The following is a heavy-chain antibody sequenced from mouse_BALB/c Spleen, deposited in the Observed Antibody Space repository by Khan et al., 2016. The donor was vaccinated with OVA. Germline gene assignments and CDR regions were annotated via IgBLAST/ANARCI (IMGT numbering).Heavy chain of an antibody. CDR3: TRVGYNGTMDY. Sequence: QIQLVQSGPELKKPGETVKISCKASGYTFTNYGMNWVKQAPGKGLKWMGWINTYTGEPTYGDDFKGRFAFSLVTSASTAYLQINNLKNEDTATYFCTRVGYNGTMDYWGQGTSVTVSS. CDR2: INTYTGEP. D-gene: IGHD2-14*01. V-gene: IGHV9-3-1*01. CDR1: GYTFTNYG. J-gene: IGHJ4*01.